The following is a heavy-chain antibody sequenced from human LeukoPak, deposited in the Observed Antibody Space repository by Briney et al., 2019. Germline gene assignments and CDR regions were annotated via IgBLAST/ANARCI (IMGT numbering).Heavy chain of an antibody. CDR1: GGSISSGGYY. J-gene: IGHJ4*02. CDR2: IYHSGST. Sequence: SETLSLTCTVSGGSISSGGYYWSWIRQPPGKGLEWIGYIYHSGSTYYNPSLKSRVTISVDRSKNQFSLKLSSVTAADTAVYYCAGSGGYYDSSGFDYWGQGTLVTVSS. V-gene: IGHV4-30-2*01. CDR3: AGSGGYYDSSGFDY. D-gene: IGHD3-22*01.